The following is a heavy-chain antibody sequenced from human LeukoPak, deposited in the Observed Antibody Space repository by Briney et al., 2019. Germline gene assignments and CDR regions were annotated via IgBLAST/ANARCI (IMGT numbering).Heavy chain of an antibody. CDR2: IYTSGST. Sequence: KSSETLSLTCTVSGGSISSYYWSWIRQPAGKGLEWIGRIYTSGSTNYNPSLKSRVTTSVDTSKNQFSLKLSSVTAADTAVYYCARVYYSSSYDYWYFDLWGRGTLVTVSS. CDR3: ARVYYSSSYDYWYFDL. D-gene: IGHD6-13*01. J-gene: IGHJ2*01. V-gene: IGHV4-4*07. CDR1: GGSISSYY.